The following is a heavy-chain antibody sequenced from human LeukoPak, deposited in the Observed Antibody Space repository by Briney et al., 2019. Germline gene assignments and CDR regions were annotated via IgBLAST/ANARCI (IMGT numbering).Heavy chain of an antibody. J-gene: IGHJ6*02. D-gene: IGHD1-14*01. CDR1: GFTFSDYY. V-gene: IGHV3-11*05. CDR2: ISSSSSYT. CDR3: ARDRGDNVVTERGSYYYGMDV. Sequence: GGSLRLSCAASGFTFSDYYISWSRQAPGKGLEWVSYISSSSSYTNYADSVKGRFTISRDNAKNSLYLQMNSLRAEDTAVYYCARDRGDNVVTERGSYYYGMDVWGQGTTVTVSS.